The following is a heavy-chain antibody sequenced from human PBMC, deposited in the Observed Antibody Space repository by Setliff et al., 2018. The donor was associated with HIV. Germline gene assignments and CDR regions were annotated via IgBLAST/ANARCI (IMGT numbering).Heavy chain of an antibody. V-gene: IGHV3-48*03. D-gene: IGHD6-13*01. J-gene: IGHJ4*02. CDR3: ARAIPLVPFDY. CDR2: ISSSGGTI. CDR1: GFTFSSYE. Sequence: GGSLRLSCAASGFTFSSYEMNWVRQAPGKGLEWVSYISSSGGTIYYADSVKGRFTISRDNAKKSLYLQMNSLRADDTAVYYCARAIPLVPFDYWGQGTLVTVSS.